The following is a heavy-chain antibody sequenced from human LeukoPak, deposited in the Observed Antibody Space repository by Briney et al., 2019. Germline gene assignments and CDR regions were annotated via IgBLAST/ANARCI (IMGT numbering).Heavy chain of an antibody. V-gene: IGHV3-33*06. D-gene: IGHD3-16*01. Sequence: PGGSLRLSCAASGFTFSTYGMHWVRQAPGKGLEWVAAIWYDGSSNYYADSVKGRFTISRDNSKNTLYLQMNSLRVDDTAVYFRAKGHAGGSPYYMDVWGKGTTVTVSS. CDR2: IWYDGSSN. J-gene: IGHJ6*03. CDR1: GFTFSTYG. CDR3: AKGHAGGSPYYMDV.